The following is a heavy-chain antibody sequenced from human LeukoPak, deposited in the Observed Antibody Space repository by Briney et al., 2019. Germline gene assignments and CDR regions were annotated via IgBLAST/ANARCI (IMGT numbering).Heavy chain of an antibody. CDR2: IYYSGST. CDR1: GGSISSSSYY. V-gene: IGHV4-39*07. J-gene: IGHJ6*03. CDR3: ARDNHYYYYMDV. D-gene: IGHD1-14*01. Sequence: SETLSLTCTVSGGSISSSSYYWGWIRQPPGKGLEWIGSIYYSGSTYYNPSLTSRVTISVDTSKNQFSLKLSSVTAADTAVYYCARDNHYYYYMDVWGKGTTVTVSS.